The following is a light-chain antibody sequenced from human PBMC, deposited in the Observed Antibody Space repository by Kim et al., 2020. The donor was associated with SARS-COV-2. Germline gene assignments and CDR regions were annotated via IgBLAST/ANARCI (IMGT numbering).Light chain of an antibody. Sequence: RPATLPCSGCSNNVGAHGATGLLQHQGHPPKLLSYRNNNRPSGISEGLSASRSGNIASLTIAGLQPEDEADYYCSAWDRSLSAWVFGGGTQLTVL. CDR3: SAWDRSLSAWV. J-gene: IGLJ3*02. CDR1: SNNVGAHG. V-gene: IGLV10-54*01. CDR2: RNN.